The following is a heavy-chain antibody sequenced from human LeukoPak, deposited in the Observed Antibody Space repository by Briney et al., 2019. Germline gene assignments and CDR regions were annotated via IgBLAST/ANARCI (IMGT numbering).Heavy chain of an antibody. V-gene: IGHV3-7*01. D-gene: IGHD1-26*01. Sequence: PGGSLRLSCAAAGFTFSNFWMSWVRQAPGKGLEWVANIKQDGSEKYYVDSVKGRFTISRDNAKNSLYLQMNSLRAEDTAVYYCARELPGRWELGLVYYWGQGTLVTVSS. CDR3: ARELPGRWELGLVYY. CDR1: GFTFSNFW. CDR2: IKQDGSEK. J-gene: IGHJ4*02.